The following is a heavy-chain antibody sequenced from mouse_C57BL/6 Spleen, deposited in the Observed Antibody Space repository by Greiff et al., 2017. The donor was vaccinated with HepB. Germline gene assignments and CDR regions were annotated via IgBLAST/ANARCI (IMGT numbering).Heavy chain of an antibody. V-gene: IGHV1-54*01. D-gene: IGHD3-3*01. Sequence: QVQLKQSGAELVRPGTSVKVSCKASGYAFTNYLIEWVKQRPGQGLEWIGVINPGSGGTNYNEKFKGKATLTADKSSSTAYMQLSSLTSEDSAVYFCARTPGTGAWFAYWGQGTLVTVSA. CDR2: INPGSGGT. CDR1: GYAFTNYL. CDR3: ARTPGTGAWFAY. J-gene: IGHJ3*01.